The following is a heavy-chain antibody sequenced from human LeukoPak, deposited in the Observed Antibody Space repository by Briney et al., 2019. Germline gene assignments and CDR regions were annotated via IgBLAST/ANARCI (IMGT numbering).Heavy chain of an antibody. V-gene: IGHV1-69*04. J-gene: IGHJ5*02. CDR3: ARAGYCSGGSCPVSWFDP. Sequence: ASVKVSCTASGGTFSSYAISWVRQAPGQGLEWMGRIIPIFGIANYAQKFQGRVTITADKSTSTAYMELSSLRSEDTAVYYCARAGYCSGGSCPVSWFDPWGQGTLVTVSS. CDR1: GGTFSSYA. D-gene: IGHD2-15*01. CDR2: IIPIFGIA.